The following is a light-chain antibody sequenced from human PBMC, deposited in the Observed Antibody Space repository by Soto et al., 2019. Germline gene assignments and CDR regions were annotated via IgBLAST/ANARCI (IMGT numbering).Light chain of an antibody. V-gene: IGLV1-40*01. CDR1: SSNIGAGYD. J-gene: IGLJ3*02. CDR2: GNS. Sequence: QSVLTQPPSVSGAPGQRVTISCTGSSSNIGAGYDVHWYQQLPGTAPKLLIYGNSNRPSGVPDRFSGSKSGTSASLAITGLQAEDEADYYCQSYDSSLSGWPNWVFGGGTKLTVL. CDR3: QSYDSSLSGWPNWV.